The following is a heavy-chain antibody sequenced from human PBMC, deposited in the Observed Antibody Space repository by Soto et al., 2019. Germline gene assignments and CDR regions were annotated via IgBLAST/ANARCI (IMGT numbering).Heavy chain of an antibody. Sequence: GGSLRLSCAASGFTFSSYDMHWVRQATGKGLEWVSAIGTAGDTYYPGSVKGRFTISRENAKNSLYLQMNSLRAGDTAVYYCARGRIGRWYYFAYWGQGTLVTVSS. D-gene: IGHD6-13*01. CDR2: IGTAGDT. CDR3: ARGRIGRWYYFAY. J-gene: IGHJ4*02. V-gene: IGHV3-13*01. CDR1: GFTFSSYD.